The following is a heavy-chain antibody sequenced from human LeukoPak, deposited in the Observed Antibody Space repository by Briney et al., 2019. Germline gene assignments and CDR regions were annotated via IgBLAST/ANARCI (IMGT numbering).Heavy chain of an antibody. D-gene: IGHD2-2*01. Sequence: GGSLRLSCAASGFTFSSYSMNWVRQAPGKGLEWVSSISSSSYIYYADSVKGRFTISRDNAKNSLYLQMNSLRAEDTAVYYCARAAYLYDAFDIWGQGTMVTVSS. J-gene: IGHJ3*02. V-gene: IGHV3-21*01. CDR3: ARAAYLYDAFDI. CDR2: ISSSSYI. CDR1: GFTFSSYS.